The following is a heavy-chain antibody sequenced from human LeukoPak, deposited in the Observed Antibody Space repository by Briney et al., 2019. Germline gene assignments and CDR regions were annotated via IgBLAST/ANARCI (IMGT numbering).Heavy chain of an antibody. J-gene: IGHJ4*02. V-gene: IGHV4-34*01. Sequence: SETLSLTCAVYGGSFSNYYWRWIRQSPGKGLECIGEINYSGTTNYNPSLKSRVTISVDTSKNQFSLNLSSVTAADTAVYYCARGPRGSGSYYKYWGQGTLVTVSS. CDR3: ARGPRGSGSYYKY. D-gene: IGHD3-10*01. CDR2: INYSGTT. CDR1: GGSFSNYY.